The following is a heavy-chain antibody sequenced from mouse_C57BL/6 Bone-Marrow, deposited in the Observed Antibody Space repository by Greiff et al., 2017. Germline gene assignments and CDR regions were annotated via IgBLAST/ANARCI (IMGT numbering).Heavy chain of an antibody. CDR2: IWRGGST. Sequence: QVQLQQSGPGLVQPSQSLSITCTVSGFSLTSYGVHWVRQSPGKGLEWLGVIWRGGSTDYNAAFMSRLSITKDNSKSQVFFKMNSLQADDTAIYYCAKIYYGYYWYFDVWCTGTTVTVSS. CDR3: AKIYYGYYWYFDV. D-gene: IGHD2-2*01. CDR1: GFSLTSYG. J-gene: IGHJ1*03. V-gene: IGHV2-5*01.